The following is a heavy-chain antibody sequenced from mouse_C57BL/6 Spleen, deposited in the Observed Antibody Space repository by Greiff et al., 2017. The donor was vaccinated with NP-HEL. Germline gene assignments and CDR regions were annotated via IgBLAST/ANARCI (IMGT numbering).Heavy chain of an antibody. D-gene: IGHD2-3*01. Sequence: QVQLQQPGAELVRPGTSVKLSCKASGYTFTSYWMHWVKQRPGQGLEWIGVIDPSDSYTNYNQKFKGKATLTVDTSSSTAYMQLSSLTSEDSAVYYCAHGYYYFDYWGQGTTLTVSS. CDR1: GYTFTSYW. CDR3: AHGYYYFDY. CDR2: IDPSDSYT. V-gene: IGHV1-59*01. J-gene: IGHJ2*01.